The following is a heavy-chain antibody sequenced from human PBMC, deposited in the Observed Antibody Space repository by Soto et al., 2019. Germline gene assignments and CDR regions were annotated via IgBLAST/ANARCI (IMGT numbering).Heavy chain of an antibody. J-gene: IGHJ6*01. D-gene: IGHD6-13*01. CDR1: GGSISSYY. V-gene: IGHV4-59*01. CDR2: IYYSGST. Sequence: SETLSLTCTVSGGSISSYYWSWIRQPPWKGLEWIGYIYYSGSTNYNPSLKSRVTISVDTSKNQFSLKLSSVTAADTAVYYCAREGAAGPLGDGMDVWGQGTTVTVSS. CDR3: AREGAAGPLGDGMDV.